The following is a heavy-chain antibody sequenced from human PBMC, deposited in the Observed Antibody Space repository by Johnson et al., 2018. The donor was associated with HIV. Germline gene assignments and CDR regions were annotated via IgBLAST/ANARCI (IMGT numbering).Heavy chain of an antibody. CDR3: ASPASQQLVPVDAFDI. CDR2: INNDGSSS. J-gene: IGHJ3*02. V-gene: IGHV3-74*02. Sequence: VQLVESGGVVVQPGGSLRLSCAASGFTLSSYWMHWVRQAPGKGLVWVSLINNDGSSSTYADFVNGRFTISRENAKNTLYLQMNSLRAEDTAVYYCASPASQQLVPVDAFDIWGQGTMVTVSS. CDR1: GFTLSSYW. D-gene: IGHD6-13*01.